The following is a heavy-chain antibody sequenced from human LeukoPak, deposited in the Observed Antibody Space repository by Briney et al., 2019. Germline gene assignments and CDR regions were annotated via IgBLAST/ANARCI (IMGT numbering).Heavy chain of an antibody. CDR3: ARAIQYRFDP. Sequence: GGSLRLSCAASGFTVSSNYVSWVRQGPGKGLEWVSVIYAAGNTYYADSVEGRFTISRDNSKNTLYLQMSSLRAEDTAVYYCARAIQYRFDPWGQGTLVTVSS. V-gene: IGHV3-66*01. D-gene: IGHD2/OR15-2a*01. J-gene: IGHJ5*02. CDR1: GFTVSSNY. CDR2: IYAAGNT.